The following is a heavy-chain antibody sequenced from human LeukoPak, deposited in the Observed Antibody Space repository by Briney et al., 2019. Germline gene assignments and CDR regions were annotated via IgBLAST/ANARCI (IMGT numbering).Heavy chain of an antibody. V-gene: IGHV1-8*01. J-gene: IGHJ4*02. CDR1: GYTFTSYD. CDR3: AGKPTYYYDSSGYYYFDY. Sequence: ASVKVSCKASGYTFTSYDINWVRQATGQGLEWMGWMNPNSGNTGYAQKFQGRVTITADESTSTAYMELSSLRSEDTAVYYCAGKPTYYYDSSGYYYFDYWGQGTLVTVSS. D-gene: IGHD3-22*01. CDR2: MNPNSGNT.